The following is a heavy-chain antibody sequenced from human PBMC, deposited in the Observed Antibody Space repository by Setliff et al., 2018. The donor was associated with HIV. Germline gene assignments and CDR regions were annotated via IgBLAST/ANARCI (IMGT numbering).Heavy chain of an antibody. Sequence: LRLSCAASGFTFDRSWMHWVRQAPGKGLVWVSRVNGDGSSTTYADSVKDRFTISRDNAKNTLYLQMNSLRAEDTGVYYCHSGYDTEEQSYFDYWGQGALVTVSS. D-gene: IGHD5-12*01. CDR3: HSGYDTEEQSYFDY. CDR2: VNGDGSST. V-gene: IGHV3-74*01. J-gene: IGHJ4*02. CDR1: GFTFDRSW.